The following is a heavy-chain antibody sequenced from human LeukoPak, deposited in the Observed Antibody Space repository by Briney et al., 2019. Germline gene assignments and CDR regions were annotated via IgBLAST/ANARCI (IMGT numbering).Heavy chain of an antibody. J-gene: IGHJ5*02. Sequence: GASVKVSCKASGGTFSSYAISWVRQAPGQGLEWMGGIIPIFGTANYAQKFQGRVTITADESTSTAYMELSSLRSEDTAVYYCARSSIAAAGTNWFDPWGQGTLVTASS. CDR3: ARSSIAAAGTNWFDP. D-gene: IGHD6-13*01. CDR1: GGTFSSYA. V-gene: IGHV1-69*13. CDR2: IIPIFGTA.